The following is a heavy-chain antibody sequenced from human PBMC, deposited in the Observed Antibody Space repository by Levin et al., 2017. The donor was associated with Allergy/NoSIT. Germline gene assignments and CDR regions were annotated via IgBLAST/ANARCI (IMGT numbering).Heavy chain of an antibody. D-gene: IGHD3-22*01. CDR1: GFTFSNAW. Sequence: PGGSLRLSCAASGFTFSNAWMSWVRQAPGKGLEWVGRIKSKTDGGTTDYAAPVKGRFTISRDDSKNTLYLQMNSLKTEDTAVYYCTTDRYYDSSGYYYGYWGQGTLVTVSS. V-gene: IGHV3-15*01. CDR2: IKSKTDGGTT. J-gene: IGHJ4*02. CDR3: TTDRYYDSSGYYYGY.